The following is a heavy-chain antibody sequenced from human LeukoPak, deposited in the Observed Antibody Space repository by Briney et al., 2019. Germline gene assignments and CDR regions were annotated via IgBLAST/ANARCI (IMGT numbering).Heavy chain of an antibody. D-gene: IGHD2-8*02. J-gene: IGHJ4*02. CDR1: GGSFSGYY. CDR2: INHSGST. Sequence: SETLSLTCAVYGGSFSGYYWSWIRQPPGKGLEWIGEINHSGSTNYNPSLKSRVTISVDTSKNQFSPKLSSVTAADTAVYYCARGSNSTGGPATAPAYYFDYWGQGTLVTVSS. CDR3: ARGSNSTGGPATAPAYYFDY. V-gene: IGHV4-34*01.